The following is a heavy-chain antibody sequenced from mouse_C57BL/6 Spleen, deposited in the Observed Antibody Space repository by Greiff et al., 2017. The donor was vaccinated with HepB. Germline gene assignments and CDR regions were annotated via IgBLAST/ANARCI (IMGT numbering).Heavy chain of an antibody. J-gene: IGHJ2*01. CDR2: IYPRSGNT. CDR3: ARAKYRDSNYFYFDY. V-gene: IGHV1-81*01. Sequence: VQLQQSGAELARPGASVNLSCKASGYTFTSYGISWVKQRTGQGLEWIGEIYPRSGNTYYNEKFKGKATLTADKSSSTAYMELRSLTSEDSAVYFCARAKYRDSNYFYFDYWGQGTTLTVSS. CDR1: GYTFTSYG. D-gene: IGHD2-5*01.